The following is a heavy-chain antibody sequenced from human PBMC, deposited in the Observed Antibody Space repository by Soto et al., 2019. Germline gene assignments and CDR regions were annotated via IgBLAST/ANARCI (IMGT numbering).Heavy chain of an antibody. D-gene: IGHD6-19*01. CDR3: ATTANGWFTALAI. CDR1: GFTFCSYA. CDR2: ISGSGGTT. Sequence: EVQLLESGGGLVQPGGSLRLSCAASGFTFCSYAMSWVRQAPGKGLEWVSAISGSGGTTYYADSVKGRFTFSRDNSKNTLYRQMNSLRAKDTPVYYCATTANGWFTALAIWGQGTMVTVSS. J-gene: IGHJ3*02. V-gene: IGHV3-23*01.